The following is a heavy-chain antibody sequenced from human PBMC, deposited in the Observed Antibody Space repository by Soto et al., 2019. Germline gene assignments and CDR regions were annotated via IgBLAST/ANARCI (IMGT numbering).Heavy chain of an antibody. D-gene: IGHD6-25*01. J-gene: IGHJ5*02. CDR2: IYYSGGT. Sequence: QVQLQESGPGLVKPSETLSLTCTVSGGSISSYYWSWIRQPPGKGLEWIGYIYYSGGTNYNPSLKRRVTPSVDTAKNQFALKLSSVTAADTAVYYCARQGGAPWGQGTLVTVSS. V-gene: IGHV4-59*08. CDR1: GGSISSYY. CDR3: ARQGGAP.